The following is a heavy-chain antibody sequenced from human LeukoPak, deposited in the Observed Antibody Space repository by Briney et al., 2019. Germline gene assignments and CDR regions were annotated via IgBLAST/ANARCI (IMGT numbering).Heavy chain of an antibody. CDR1: GGSISSYY. CDR2: IYYSGST. J-gene: IGHJ4*02. D-gene: IGHD3-10*01. Sequence: ASETLSLTCTVSGGSISSYYWSWIRQPPGKGLEWIGYIYYSGSTNYNPSLKSRVTISVDTSKNQFSLKLSSVTAADTAVYYCARLTMVRGVIGFSPFFDYWGQGTLVTVSS. CDR3: ARLTMVRGVIGFSPFFDY. V-gene: IGHV4-59*01.